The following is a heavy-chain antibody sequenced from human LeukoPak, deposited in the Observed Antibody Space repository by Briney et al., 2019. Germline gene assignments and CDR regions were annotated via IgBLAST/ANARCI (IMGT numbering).Heavy chain of an antibody. CDR2: IKQDGSEK. J-gene: IGHJ4*02. Sequence: GGFLRLSCAASGFTFSSYWMSWVRQAPGKGLEWVANIKQDGSEKYYVDSVRGRFTVSRDNANNSLYLQMNSLRAEDTAVYYCARGGDYLDYWGQGTLVTVSS. CDR3: ARGGDYLDY. CDR1: GFTFSSYW. D-gene: IGHD3-10*01. V-gene: IGHV3-7*01.